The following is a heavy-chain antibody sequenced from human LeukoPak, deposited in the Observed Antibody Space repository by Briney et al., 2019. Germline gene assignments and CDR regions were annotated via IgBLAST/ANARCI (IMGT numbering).Heavy chain of an antibody. Sequence: GGSLRLSCAASGFTFGDYAMHWVRLAPGKGLEWVSGISWSSGTILYADSVRGRFTISRGNDKNSLYLQMNSLRAEDTALYYCAKANAVAAYGRTTFDHWGQGTLVTVSS. CDR1: GFTFGDYA. V-gene: IGHV3-9*01. J-gene: IGHJ4*02. CDR3: AKANAVAAYGRTTFDH. CDR2: ISWSSGTI. D-gene: IGHD6-19*01.